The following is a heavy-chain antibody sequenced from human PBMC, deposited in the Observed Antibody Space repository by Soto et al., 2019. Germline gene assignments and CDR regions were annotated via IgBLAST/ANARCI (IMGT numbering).Heavy chain of an antibody. J-gene: IGHJ5*02. D-gene: IGHD4-17*01. V-gene: IGHV1-69*12. CDR1: GGTFSSYA. CDR3: TRHDYDVENWFDP. CDR2: IIPIFGTA. Sequence: QVQLVQSGAEVKKPGSSVKVSCKASGGTFSSYAISWVRQAPGQGLEWMGGIIPIFGTANYAQKFQGRVTITADESTSTAYMKLSSLSSEDTAVYYCTRHDYDVENWFDPWGQGTLVTVSS.